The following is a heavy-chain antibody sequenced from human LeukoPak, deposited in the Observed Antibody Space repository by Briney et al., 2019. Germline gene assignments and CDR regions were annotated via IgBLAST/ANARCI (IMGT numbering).Heavy chain of an antibody. D-gene: IGHD6-19*01. CDR3: ARYDQWLASFDY. J-gene: IGHJ4*02. Sequence: SETLSLTCTVSGGSISRYYWSWIRQPPGKGLEWIGYIYYSGSTNDNPSLKSRVTISVDTSKNQFSLKLTSVTAADTAVYYCARYDQWLASFDYWGQGTLVTISS. CDR2: IYYSGST. V-gene: IGHV4-59*01. CDR1: GGSISRYY.